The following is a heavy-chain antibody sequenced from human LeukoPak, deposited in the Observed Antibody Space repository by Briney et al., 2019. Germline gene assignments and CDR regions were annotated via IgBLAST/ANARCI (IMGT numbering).Heavy chain of an antibody. J-gene: IGHJ4*02. CDR2: IIPIFGTT. V-gene: IGHV1-69*05. CDR1: GGAFSSYA. D-gene: IGHD5-24*01. CDR3: ARDKGKRDGYKCFDY. Sequence: ASVNFSCKASGGAFSSYAISWVGQAPGQGLEWMGRIIPIFGTTNYAQQFQGRVTVTTNESTSTAYMELSSLRSEDTAVHYCARDKGKRDGYKCFDYWGQGTLVTVSS.